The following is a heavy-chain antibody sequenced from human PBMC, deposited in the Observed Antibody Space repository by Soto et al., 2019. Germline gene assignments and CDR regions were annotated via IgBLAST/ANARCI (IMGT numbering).Heavy chain of an antibody. V-gene: IGHV1-69*13. D-gene: IGHD5-18*01. CDR2: ITPIYPTT. J-gene: IGHJ4*02. CDR3: ARIPRYSFPTSDDLDS. Sequence: SVKVPCKASGGTFYTYTFSWVRQAPGQGLEWMGSITPIYPTTNYAEKFQGRLTVTADGSTNTAYMELNSLTSEDTAVYYCARIPRYSFPTSDDLDSWGQGTLVTVSS. CDR1: GGTFYTYT.